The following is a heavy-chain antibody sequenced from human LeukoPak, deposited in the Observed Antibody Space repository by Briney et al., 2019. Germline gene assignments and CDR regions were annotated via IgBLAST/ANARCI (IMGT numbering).Heavy chain of an antibody. V-gene: IGHV3-23*01. CDR2: ISGSGGST. CDR3: ARRAGGYSHPYDY. J-gene: IGHJ4*02. D-gene: IGHD4-23*01. Sequence: PGGSLRLSCAASGFTFGSYAMSWVRQAPGKGLEWVSAISGSGGSTYYADSVKGRFTISRDNSKNTLYLQMNSLRAEDTAVYYCARRAGGYSHPYDYWGQGTLVTVSS. CDR1: GFTFGSYA.